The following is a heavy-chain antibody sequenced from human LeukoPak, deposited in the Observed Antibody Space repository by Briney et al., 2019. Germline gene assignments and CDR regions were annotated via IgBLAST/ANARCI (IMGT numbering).Heavy chain of an antibody. J-gene: IGHJ6*02. CDR2: ISAYNGNT. CDR3: ARSDSMDV. D-gene: IGHD3-3*01. Sequence: ASVKVSCKVSGYTLTELSMHWVRQAPGKGLEWMGWISAYNGNTNYAQKLQGRVTMTTDTSTSTAYMELRSLRSDDTAVYYCARSDSMDVWGQGTTVTVSS. CDR1: GYTLTELS. V-gene: IGHV1-18*01.